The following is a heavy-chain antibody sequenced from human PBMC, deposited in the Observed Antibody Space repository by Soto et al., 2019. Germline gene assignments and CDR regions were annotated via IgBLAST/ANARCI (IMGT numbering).Heavy chain of an antibody. D-gene: IGHD3-16*02. CDR2: INLNSASV. Sequence: EVQLVESGGGLVQPGRSLRLSCTASGFNFHDYAMYWVRQAPGKGLEWVSGINLNSASVGYADSVKGRFTISRDNAKSSLYLQMNGLRAEDTALYYCAKDTVTFGGLIVSEPFDCWGQGTLVTVSS. J-gene: IGHJ4*02. CDR1: GFNFHDYA. V-gene: IGHV3-9*01. CDR3: AKDTVTFGGLIVSEPFDC.